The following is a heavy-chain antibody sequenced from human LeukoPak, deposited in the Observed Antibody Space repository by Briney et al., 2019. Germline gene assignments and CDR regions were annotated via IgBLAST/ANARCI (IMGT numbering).Heavy chain of an antibody. Sequence: GGSLRLSCAASGFTFSSYWVHWVRQAPGKGLVWVSRINSDGSSTSYADSVKGRFTISRDNAKNTLYLQMNSLRAEDTAVYYCARATRLSLPEALHYYYYMDVWGKGTTVTVSS. CDR2: INSDGSST. CDR3: ARATRLSLPEALHYYYYMDV. V-gene: IGHV3-74*01. CDR1: GFTFSSYW. J-gene: IGHJ6*03.